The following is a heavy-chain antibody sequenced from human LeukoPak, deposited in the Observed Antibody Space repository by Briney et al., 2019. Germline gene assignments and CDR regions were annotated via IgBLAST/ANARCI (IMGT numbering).Heavy chain of an antibody. J-gene: IGHJ4*02. CDR3: AKDPARIYGDYGHGYFDY. CDR2: IRYDGSNK. V-gene: IGHV3-30*02. D-gene: IGHD4-17*01. Sequence: LSGGSLRLSCAASGFTFSSYGMHWVRQAPGKGLEWVAFIRYDGSNKYYADSVKGRFTISRDNSKNTLYLQMNSLRAEDTAVYYCAKDPARIYGDYGHGYFDYWGQGTLVTVSS. CDR1: GFTFSSYG.